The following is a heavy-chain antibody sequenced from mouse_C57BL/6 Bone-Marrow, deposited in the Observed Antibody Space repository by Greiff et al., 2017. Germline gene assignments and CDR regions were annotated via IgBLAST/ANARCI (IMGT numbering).Heavy chain of an antibody. J-gene: IGHJ2*01. CDR2: IYPGSGST. CDR3: ARSSITTVVDY. CDR1: GYTFTSYW. D-gene: IGHD1-1*01. Sequence: QVQLQQPGAELVKPGASVKMSCKASGYTFTSYWITWVKQRPGQGLEWIGDIYPGSGSTNYNEKFKSKATLTVDTSSSTAYMQLSSLTSEDAAVYYCARSSITTVVDYWGQGTTLTVSS. V-gene: IGHV1-55*01.